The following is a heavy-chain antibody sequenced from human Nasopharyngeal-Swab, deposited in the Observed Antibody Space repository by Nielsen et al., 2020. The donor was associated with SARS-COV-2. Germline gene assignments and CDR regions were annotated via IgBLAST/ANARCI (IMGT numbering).Heavy chain of an antibody. CDR1: GGSISSGGYY. D-gene: IGHD2-15*01. V-gene: IGHV4-31*01. Sequence: SETLSLTCTVPGGSISSGGYYWSWIRQHPGPGLEWIGYIYDSGSTYYNPSLKSPVTISVDTSKNQFSLKLSSVTAADTAVYYCAREVVVVAANWFDPWGQGTLVTVSS. CDR3: AREVVVVAANWFDP. J-gene: IGHJ5*02. CDR2: IYDSGST.